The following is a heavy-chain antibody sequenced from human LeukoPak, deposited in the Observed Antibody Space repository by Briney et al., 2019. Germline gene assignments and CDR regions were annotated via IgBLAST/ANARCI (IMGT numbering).Heavy chain of an antibody. J-gene: IGHJ4*02. D-gene: IGHD3-10*01. V-gene: IGHV3-30*04. CDR1: GFTFSSYA. CDR3: ARGHVLLWFGEAPPFDY. CDR2: ISYDGSNK. Sequence: QPGGSLRLSCAASGFTFSSYAMHWVRQAPGKGLEWVAVISYDGSNKYCADSVKGRFTISRDNSKNTLYLQMNSLRAEDTAVYYCARGHVLLWFGEAPPFDYWGQGTLVTVSS.